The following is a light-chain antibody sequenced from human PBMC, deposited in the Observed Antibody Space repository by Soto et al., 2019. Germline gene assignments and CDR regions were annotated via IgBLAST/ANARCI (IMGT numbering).Light chain of an antibody. J-gene: IGLJ1*01. CDR1: SSDVGSYNL. CDR3: CSSAGSSTPLV. Sequence: QSALTQPASVSGSPGQSITISCTGTSSDVGSYNLVSWYQQHPGKAPKLMIYEGSKRPSGVSNRFSGSKSGNTASLTISGLQADDEADYYCCSSAGSSTPLVFGTGTKVTVL. V-gene: IGLV2-23*01. CDR2: EGS.